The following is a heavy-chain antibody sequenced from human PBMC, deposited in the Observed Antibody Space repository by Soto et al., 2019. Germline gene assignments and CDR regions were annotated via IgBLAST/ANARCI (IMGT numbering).Heavy chain of an antibody. CDR2: TYFRSKWYN. J-gene: IGHJ5*02. CDR3: AKGDNLGPKTGYAFDP. Sequence: LHTDPSTYDISGDRVCSNTASWYRKRQSPSRGLEWLGRTYFRSKWYNDYAVSVKSRIIINPDTSNNQFSLQLNSVTPEDTAGYFCAKGDNLGPKTGYAFDPWGQGIMVTVSS. D-gene: IGHD5-12*01. V-gene: IGHV6-1*01. CDR1: GDRVCSNTAS.